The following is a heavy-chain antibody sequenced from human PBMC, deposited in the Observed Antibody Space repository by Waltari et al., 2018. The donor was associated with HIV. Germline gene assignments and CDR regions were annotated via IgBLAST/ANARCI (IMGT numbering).Heavy chain of an antibody. V-gene: IGHV4-39*01. CDR1: GGSISSSSYY. CDR2: IYYSGST. CDR3: ARLTSFWSDGDAFDI. J-gene: IGHJ3*02. Sequence: QLQLQESGPGLVKPSETLSLTCTVSGGSISSSSYYWGWIRQPPGKGLEWIGSIYYSGSTYYNPSLKSRVTISVDTSKNQFSLKLSSVTAADTAVYYCARLTSFWSDGDAFDIWGQGTMVTVSS. D-gene: IGHD3-3*01.